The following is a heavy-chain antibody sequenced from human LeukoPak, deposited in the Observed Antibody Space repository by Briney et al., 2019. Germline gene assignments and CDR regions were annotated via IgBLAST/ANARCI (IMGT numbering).Heavy chain of an antibody. J-gene: IGHJ4*02. CDR2: ISGSGGST. CDR3: AKDLLELAYDYGDYVGY. Sequence: PGGSLRLSCAASGFTFSSYAMSWVRQAPGKGLEWVSAISGSGGSTYYADSVKGRFTISRDNSKNTLYLQMNSLRAEDTAVYYCAKDLLELAYDYGDYVGYWGQGTLVTVSS. D-gene: IGHD4-17*01. CDR1: GFTFSSYA. V-gene: IGHV3-23*01.